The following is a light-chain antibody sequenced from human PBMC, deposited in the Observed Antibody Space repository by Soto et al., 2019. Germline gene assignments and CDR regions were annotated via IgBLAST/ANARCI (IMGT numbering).Light chain of an antibody. Sequence: IPITQSPAFLSASVGDRVTITCRASQAISNYLNWYQQKPGKAPNLLIFGAKTLQSGVPSRFSGSGYGTDFTLTITTLQPEDFANYDGQQSYRTPPVTFGQGTRLEIK. CDR3: QQSYRTPPVT. CDR1: QAISNY. V-gene: IGKV1-39*01. CDR2: GAK. J-gene: IGKJ5*01.